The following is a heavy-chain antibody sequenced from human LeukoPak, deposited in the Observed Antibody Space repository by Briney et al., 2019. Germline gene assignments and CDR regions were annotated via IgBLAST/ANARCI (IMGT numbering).Heavy chain of an antibody. Sequence: ASVKVSCKASGHTFTSYGISWVRQAPGQGLEWMGWISAYNGNTNYAQKLQGRVTMTTDTSTSTAYMELRSLRSDDTAVYYCARNSDDFWSGYSSHNYYYYGMDVWGQGTTVTVSS. D-gene: IGHD3-3*01. V-gene: IGHV1-18*01. J-gene: IGHJ6*02. CDR3: ARNSDDFWSGYSSHNYYYYGMDV. CDR1: GHTFTSYG. CDR2: ISAYNGNT.